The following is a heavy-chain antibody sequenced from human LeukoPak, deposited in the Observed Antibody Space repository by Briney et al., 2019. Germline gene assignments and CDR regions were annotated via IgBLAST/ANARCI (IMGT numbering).Heavy chain of an antibody. CDR1: GYTFTSYA. CDR3: ARGSDIVLMVWLWDEKGHFDY. D-gene: IGHD2-8*01. V-gene: IGHV7-4-1*02. Sequence: ASVKVSCKASGYTFTSYAMNWVRQAPGQGLEWMGWINTNTGNPTYAQGFTGRFVFSLDTSVSTAYLQISSLKAEDTAVYYCARGSDIVLMVWLWDEKGHFDYWGQGTLVTVSS. CDR2: INTNTGNP. J-gene: IGHJ4*02.